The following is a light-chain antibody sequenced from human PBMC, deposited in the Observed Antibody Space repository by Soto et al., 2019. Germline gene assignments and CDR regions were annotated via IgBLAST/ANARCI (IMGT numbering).Light chain of an antibody. J-gene: IGKJ5*01. CDR2: AAS. CDR1: QGISSY. CDR3: QQRYSTPIT. V-gene: IGKV1-39*01. Sequence: IQSTQSPSSLSASVGDRVTITCRASQGISSYLAWYQQKPGKAPKLLIYAASTLQSGVPSRFSGSGSGTDFTLTISSLQPEDFATYDCQQRYSTPITFGQGTRLEIK.